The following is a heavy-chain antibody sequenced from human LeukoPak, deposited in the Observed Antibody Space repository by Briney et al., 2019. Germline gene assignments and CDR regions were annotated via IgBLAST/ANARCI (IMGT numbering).Heavy chain of an antibody. Sequence: GASVKVSCKASGYTFTSYDIDWVRQAPGQGLEWMGWMNPNSGNTGYAQTFQGRVTMTRNTSISTAYMELSSLRSEDTAVYYCARNNYGSGTWRNWFDPWGKGTLVTVSS. V-gene: IGHV1-8*01. J-gene: IGHJ5*02. CDR1: GYTFTSYD. CDR3: ARNNYGSGTWRNWFDP. CDR2: MNPNSGNT. D-gene: IGHD3-10*01.